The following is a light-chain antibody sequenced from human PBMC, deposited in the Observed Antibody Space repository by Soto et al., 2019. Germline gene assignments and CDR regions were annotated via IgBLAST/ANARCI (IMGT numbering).Light chain of an antibody. CDR1: QSISSW. CDR3: QQYNSYPLT. Sequence: DIQMTQSPSTLSASVGDRVTITCRASQSISSWLAWYQQKPGKAPNLLIYKASSLESGVPSRFSGSGSGTEFTLTISSLQPDEFAAYYCQQYNSYPLTFGGGTKVASK. J-gene: IGKJ4*02. CDR2: KAS. V-gene: IGKV1-5*03.